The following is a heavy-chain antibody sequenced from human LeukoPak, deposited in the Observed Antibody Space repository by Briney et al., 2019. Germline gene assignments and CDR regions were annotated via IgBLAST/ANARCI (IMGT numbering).Heavy chain of an antibody. CDR3: ARVGVRGVIIRRAHFDY. CDR1: GYTFTTYY. Sequence: ASVKVSCKASGYTFTTYYMHWVRQAPGQGLEWMGWINPNSGGTNYAQKFQGRVTMTRDTSISTAYMELSRLRSDDTAVYYCARVGVRGVIIRRAHFDYWGQGTLVTVSS. V-gene: IGHV1-2*02. J-gene: IGHJ4*02. CDR2: INPNSGGT. D-gene: IGHD3-10*01.